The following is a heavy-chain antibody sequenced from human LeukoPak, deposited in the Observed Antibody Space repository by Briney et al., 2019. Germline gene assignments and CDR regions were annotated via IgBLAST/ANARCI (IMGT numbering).Heavy chain of an antibody. Sequence: GGSLRLSCAASGFTFSTYYMSWVRQAPGKGLEWAASIKQDGSEKYYVDSMKGRFTISRDNAKNSLYLQMNSLRAEDTAVYYCARDIIAVAQTDYWGQGTLVTVSS. CDR3: ARDIIAVAQTDY. V-gene: IGHV3-7*01. J-gene: IGHJ4*02. D-gene: IGHD6-19*01. CDR2: IKQDGSEK. CDR1: GFTFSTYY.